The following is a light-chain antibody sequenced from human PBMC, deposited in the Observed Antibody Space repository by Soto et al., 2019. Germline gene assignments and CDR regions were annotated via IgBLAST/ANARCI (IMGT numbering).Light chain of an antibody. CDR2: LAS. CDR1: QSLLQSNGNNQ. Sequence: DIVLTQSPLSLPVTPGEPASISCRSSQSLLQSNGNNQVDWYLQRAGQSPQLLLYLASSRASGVPDRVSGPGSGTKFSLEISRLEAEDVGVYYCLQAAQSPLTFGQGTRLEIK. J-gene: IGKJ5*01. CDR3: LQAAQSPLT. V-gene: IGKV2-28*01.